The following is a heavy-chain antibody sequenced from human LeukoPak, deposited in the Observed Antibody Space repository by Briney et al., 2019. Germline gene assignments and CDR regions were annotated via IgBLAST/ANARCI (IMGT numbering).Heavy chain of an antibody. CDR2: IYYSGST. CDR3: ARGSCGWYSVWFDP. Sequence: SETLSLTCTVSGRSLSSYYWSWLRQPPGGGLGWVGYIYYSGSTNYNPSLKSRVTISVDTSKNQFSLKLSSVTAADTAVYYCARGSCGWYSVWFDPWGQGTLVTVSS. J-gene: IGHJ5*02. V-gene: IGHV4-59*01. CDR1: GRSLSSYY. D-gene: IGHD6-19*01.